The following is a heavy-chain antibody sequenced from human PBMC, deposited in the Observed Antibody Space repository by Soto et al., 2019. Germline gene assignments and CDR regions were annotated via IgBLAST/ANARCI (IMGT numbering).Heavy chain of an antibody. D-gene: IGHD5-12*01. CDR3: ARDPDSGYDYYYYMDV. V-gene: IGHV3-33*01. CDR2: IWYDGSKK. CDR1: GFTFSSYG. Sequence: QVQLVESGGGVVQPGRSLRLSCAASGFTFSSYGMHWVRQAPGKGLERVAVIWYDGSKKYNAESVKGRFTISRDNSKNTLYLQMNSLRAEDTAVYYCARDPDSGYDYYYYMDVWGKGTTVTVSS. J-gene: IGHJ6*03.